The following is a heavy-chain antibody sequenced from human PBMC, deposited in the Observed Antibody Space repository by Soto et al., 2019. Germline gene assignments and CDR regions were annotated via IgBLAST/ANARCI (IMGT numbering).Heavy chain of an antibody. V-gene: IGHV4-34*01. J-gene: IGHJ4*02. Sequence: SETLSLTCAVSGGSFRGFYWTWIRQSPGKGLEWLGDINHVGITNYNPSLKSRVSIPVDTSKSQFSLKLSSVTAADTAVYYCAGAVSDFDVRRYRTSYFDQWGQGLLVTVSS. CDR3: AGAVSDFDVRRYRTSYFDQ. CDR2: INHVGIT. D-gene: IGHD3-10*02. CDR1: GGSFRGFY.